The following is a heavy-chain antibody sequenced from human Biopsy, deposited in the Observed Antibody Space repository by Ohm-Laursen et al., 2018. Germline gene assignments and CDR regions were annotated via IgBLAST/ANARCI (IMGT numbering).Heavy chain of an antibody. CDR2: IYNTERT. J-gene: IGHJ6*02. D-gene: IGHD2-21*01. V-gene: IGHV4-61*01. Sequence: SDTLSLTCSVSGGPVSSSNYYWNWIRQTPGKGLEWIGFIYNTERTNYNPSLKSRITISLDTSKNQFSLELSSVIPSDTAVYYCAIDRVPRRGVMPVYYYGMDVWGQGSTVTVSS. CDR3: AIDRVPRRGVMPVYYYGMDV. CDR1: GGPVSSSNYY.